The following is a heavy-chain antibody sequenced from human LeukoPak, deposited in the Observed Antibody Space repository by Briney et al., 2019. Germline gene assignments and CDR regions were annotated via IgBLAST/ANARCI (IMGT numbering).Heavy chain of an antibody. CDR1: GFTFSSYA. D-gene: IGHD6-19*01. J-gene: IGHJ6*04. V-gene: IGHV3-30*04. Sequence: GGSLRLSCAASGFTFSSYAMHWVRQAPGKGLEWVAVISYDGSNKYYADSVKGRFTISRDNSKNTLYLQMNSLRAEDTAVYYCARAVAVAGTSDYYYGMDVWGKGTTVTASS. CDR2: ISYDGSNK. CDR3: ARAVAVAGTSDYYYGMDV.